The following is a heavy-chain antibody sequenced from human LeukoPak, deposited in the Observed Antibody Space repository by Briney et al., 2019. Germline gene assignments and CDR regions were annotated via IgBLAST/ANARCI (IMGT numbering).Heavy chain of an antibody. D-gene: IGHD3-3*01. V-gene: IGHV4-61*02. Sequence: PSQTLSLTCTGSGGSISSGSYYWSWIRQPAGKGLEWIGRIYTSGSTNYNPSLKSRVTISVDTSKNQFSLKLSSVTAADTAVYYCARDREAPYDFWSGYLGGGNWFDPWGQGTLVTVSS. CDR3: ARDREAPYDFWSGYLGGGNWFDP. CDR1: GGSISSGSYY. CDR2: IYTSGST. J-gene: IGHJ5*02.